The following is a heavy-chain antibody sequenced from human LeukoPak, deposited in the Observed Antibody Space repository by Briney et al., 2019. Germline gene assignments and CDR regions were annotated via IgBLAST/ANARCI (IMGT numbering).Heavy chain of an antibody. Sequence: GRSLRLSCTASGFTFGDYAVSWVRHAPRKGQEWLGFITSKAYGGTTEYAASVKGRFTFSRDDAKSIAYLQMSSLKSEDTAVYYCARDLYYYDSSGPFDYWGQGTLVTVSS. CDR2: ITSKAYGGTT. J-gene: IGHJ4*02. CDR3: ARDLYYYDSSGPFDY. V-gene: IGHV3-49*04. CDR1: GFTFGDYA. D-gene: IGHD3-22*01.